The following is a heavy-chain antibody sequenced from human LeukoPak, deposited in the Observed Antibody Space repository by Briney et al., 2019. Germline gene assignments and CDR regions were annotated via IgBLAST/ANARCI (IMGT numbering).Heavy chain of an antibody. D-gene: IGHD1-14*01. CDR1: GYTFTSYH. J-gene: IGHJ4*02. CDR2: MDPNNSDI. CDR3: VRVPPGTTIYAY. Sequence: ASVKVSCKASGYTFTSYHINWVRQATGQGLEWVGWMDPNNSDIGYAQKFQGRVTMTRNTSIGTAYMELSSLRSEDTAIYYCVRVPPGTTIYAYWGQGTLVTVSS. V-gene: IGHV1-8*01.